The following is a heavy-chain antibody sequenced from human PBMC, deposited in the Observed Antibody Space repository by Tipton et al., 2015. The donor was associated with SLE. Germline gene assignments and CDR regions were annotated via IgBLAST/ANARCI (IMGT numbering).Heavy chain of an antibody. CDR2: IFYTGST. J-gene: IGHJ6*04. Sequence: TLSLTCTVSDGSIRSTNYYWGWIRQPPGKGLEWIGTIFYTGSTYYKSSLKSRVTISVDTSKNQFSLHLSSVTAADTAVYYCARESWRGAQIGLDVWGKGTTVTVSS. CDR1: DGSIRSTNYY. CDR3: ARESWRGAQIGLDV. D-gene: IGHD2-21*01. V-gene: IGHV4-39*07.